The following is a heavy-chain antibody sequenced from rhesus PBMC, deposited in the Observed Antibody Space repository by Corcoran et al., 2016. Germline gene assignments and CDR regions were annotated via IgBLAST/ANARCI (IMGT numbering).Heavy chain of an antibody. CDR3: EREVPTIFGLVNDY. J-gene: IGHJ4*01. Sequence: QVHPVQSGPRGKKPGPLGRVSCKVSGYTFTDYNRHWVGRAPGPGFEWMGEINPKTGSTNYAQKFQGRVTMTRDTSTSTAYMELSSLRSEDTTVYYCEREVPTIFGLVNDYWGQGVLVTVSS. V-gene: IGHV1-138*01. CDR1: GYTFTDYN. CDR2: INPKTGST. D-gene: IGHD3-3*01.